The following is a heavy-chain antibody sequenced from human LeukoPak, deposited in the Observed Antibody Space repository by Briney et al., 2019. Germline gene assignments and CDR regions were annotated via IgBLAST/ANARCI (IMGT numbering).Heavy chain of an antibody. D-gene: IGHD2-2*01. V-gene: IGHV3-30*02. CDR2: IRYDGSNK. Sequence: AGESLRLSCAASGFTFSSYGMYWVRQAPGKGLEWVAYIRYDGSNKYYADSVKGRFTISRDNSENTLYLQMNSLRTEDTAVYSCAKVRPGSCTTSCPSDYWGQGTLVTVSS. J-gene: IGHJ4*02. CDR3: AKVRPGSCTTSCPSDY. CDR1: GFTFSSYG.